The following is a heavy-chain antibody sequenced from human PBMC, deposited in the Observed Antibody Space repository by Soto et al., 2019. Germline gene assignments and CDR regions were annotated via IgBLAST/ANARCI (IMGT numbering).Heavy chain of an antibody. V-gene: IGHV3-64D*08. CDR3: VKGDTMVRGAYQGVDY. CDR2: ISSNGGST. Sequence: EVQLVESGGGLVQPGGSLRLSCSASGFTFSSYAMHWVRQAPGKGLEYVSAISSNGGSTYYADSVKGGFTISRDNSKNTLYLQMSSLRAEDTAVYYCVKGDTMVRGAYQGVDYWGQGTLVTVSS. D-gene: IGHD3-10*01. CDR1: GFTFSSYA. J-gene: IGHJ4*02.